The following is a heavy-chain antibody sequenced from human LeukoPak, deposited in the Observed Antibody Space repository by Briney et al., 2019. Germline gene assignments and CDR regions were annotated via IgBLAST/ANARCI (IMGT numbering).Heavy chain of an antibody. CDR3: AKLRTWLGSSDNWFDP. D-gene: IGHD6-19*01. CDR2: ISGSGGST. J-gene: IGHJ5*02. Sequence: GGSLRLSCAASGFTFSSYAMSWVRQAPGKGLEWVSAISGSGGSTYYADSVKGRFTISRDNSKNTLYLQMNSLRAEDTAVYYCAKLRTWLGSSDNWFDPWGQGTLVTVSS. V-gene: IGHV3-23*01. CDR1: GFTFSSYA.